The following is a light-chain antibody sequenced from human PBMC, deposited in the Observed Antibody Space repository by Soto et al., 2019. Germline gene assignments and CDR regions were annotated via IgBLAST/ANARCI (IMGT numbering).Light chain of an antibody. CDR1: QSVSSSY. V-gene: IGKV3-20*01. J-gene: IGKJ1*01. CDR2: GAS. CDR3: QQYGSSPRT. Sequence: EIVFTQSPGTLSLSPGERATLSCRASQSVSSSYLAWYQQKPGQAPRLLIYGASSRATGIPDRFSGSGSGTDFTLTISRLEPEDFAVYYCQQYGSSPRTFGQGTK.